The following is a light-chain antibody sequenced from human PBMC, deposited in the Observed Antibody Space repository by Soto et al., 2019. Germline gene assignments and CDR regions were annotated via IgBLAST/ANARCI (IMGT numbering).Light chain of an antibody. J-gene: IGLJ1*01. V-gene: IGLV2-14*01. CDR1: SSDVGVFNY. CDR3: SSYTTSSTYV. CDR2: EVS. Sequence: QSALTQPASVSGSPGQSITISCTGTSSDVGVFNYVSWYQQHPGKAPTLIIYEVSNRPSGVSNRFSGSKSGNTASLTISGLQAEDEADYHCSSYTTSSTYVFGTGTKVTVL.